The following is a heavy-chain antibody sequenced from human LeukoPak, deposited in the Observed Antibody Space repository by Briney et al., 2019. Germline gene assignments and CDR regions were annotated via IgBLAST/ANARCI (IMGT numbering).Heavy chain of an antibody. D-gene: IGHD6-13*01. J-gene: IGHJ4*02. CDR1: GFTFNDYY. V-gene: IGHV3-11*04. CDR2: IGSSGGSI. CDR3: VRGRTSGSSWPFDY. Sequence: PGGSLRLSCAASGFTFNDYYMSWIRQAPGKGLEWISYIGSSGGSINYADSVKGRFTNSRDNAKNSLSLRMNSLRAEDTAVYYCVRGRTSGSSWPFDYWGQGTLVTVSS.